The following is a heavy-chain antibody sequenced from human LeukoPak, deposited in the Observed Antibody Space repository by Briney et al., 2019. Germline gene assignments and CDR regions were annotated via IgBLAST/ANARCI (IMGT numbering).Heavy chain of an antibody. V-gene: IGHV3-53*01. CDR3: ARSANQKQQPTFDY. Sequence: PGGSLRLSCAASGFTVSSNYMSWVRQAPGKGLEWVSVIYSGGSTYYADSVKGRFTISRDNSKNTLYLQMNSLRAEDTAVYYCARSANQKQQPTFDYWGQGTLVTVSS. D-gene: IGHD6-13*01. J-gene: IGHJ4*02. CDR1: GFTVSSNY. CDR2: IYSGGST.